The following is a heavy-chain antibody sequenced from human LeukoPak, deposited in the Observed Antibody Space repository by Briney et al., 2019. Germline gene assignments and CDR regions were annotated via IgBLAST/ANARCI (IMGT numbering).Heavy chain of an antibody. J-gene: IGHJ3*02. CDR1: GGSFSGYY. V-gene: IGHV4-34*09. CDR3: ARDSDAGLRDAFDI. Sequence: PSETLSLTCAVYGGSFSGYYWSWIRQPPGKGLEWIGYIYYSGSTNYNPSLKSRVTISVDTSKNQFSLKLSSVTAADTAVYYCARDSDAGLRDAFDIWGQGTMVTVSS. CDR2: IYYSGST. D-gene: IGHD4-17*01.